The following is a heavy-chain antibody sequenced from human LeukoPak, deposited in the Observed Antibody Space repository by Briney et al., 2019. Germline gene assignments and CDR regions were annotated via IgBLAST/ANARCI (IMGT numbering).Heavy chain of an antibody. CDR3: ARDVPFDYYDSSGDTLDAFDI. Sequence: PGGSLRLSCAASGFTFSSYGMHWVRQAPGKGLEWVAVIWYDGSNKYYADSVKGRFTISRDNSKNTLYLQMNSLRAEDTAVYYCARDVPFDYYDSSGDTLDAFDIWGQGTMVTVSS. V-gene: IGHV3-33*01. J-gene: IGHJ3*02. CDR2: IWYDGSNK. CDR1: GFTFSSYG. D-gene: IGHD3-22*01.